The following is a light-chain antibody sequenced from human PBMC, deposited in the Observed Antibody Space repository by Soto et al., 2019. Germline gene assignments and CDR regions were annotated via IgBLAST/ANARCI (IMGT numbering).Light chain of an antibody. CDR2: GTS. Sequence: ENVLTQSPGTLSLSPGERATLSCRASQSVDSNYLAWYQHKPGQTPRLLLYGTSTRATGIPDRFSGSGSGTDFTLAINGLAPEDFAVYYCQQYGSSVYTFGQGTKLEIK. CDR3: QQYGSSVYT. J-gene: IGKJ2*01. CDR1: QSVDSNY. V-gene: IGKV3-20*01.